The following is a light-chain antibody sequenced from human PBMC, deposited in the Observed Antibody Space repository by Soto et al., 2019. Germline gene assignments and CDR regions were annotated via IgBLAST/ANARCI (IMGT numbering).Light chain of an antibody. CDR1: SSNIGARYD. CDR2: GNT. CDR3: QSYDGSLSGSV. Sequence: QSVLTQPPSVSGAPGQRVTISCTGSSSNIGARYDVHWYQQLPGTAPKLLIYGNTKRPSGVPDRFSGSKSGTSASLAITGLQAEDEADYYCQSYDGSLSGSVFGGGTKVTVL. V-gene: IGLV1-40*01. J-gene: IGLJ2*01.